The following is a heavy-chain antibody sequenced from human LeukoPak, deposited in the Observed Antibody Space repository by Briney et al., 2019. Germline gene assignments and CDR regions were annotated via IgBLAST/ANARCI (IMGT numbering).Heavy chain of an antibody. J-gene: IGHJ3*02. CDR3: ALTYCSSTSCYTADAFDI. V-gene: IGHV3-23*01. CDR1: GFTFSSYA. D-gene: IGHD2-2*02. Sequence: GGSLRLSCAASGFTFSSYAMSWVRQAPGKGLEWVSAISGSGGSTYYADSVKGRFTISRDNSKNTLYLQMNSLRAEDTAVYYCALTYCSSTSCYTADAFDIWGQGTMVTVSS. CDR2: ISGSGGST.